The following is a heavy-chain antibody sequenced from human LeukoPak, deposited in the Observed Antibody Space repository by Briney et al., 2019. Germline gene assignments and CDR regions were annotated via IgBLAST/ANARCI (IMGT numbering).Heavy chain of an antibody. V-gene: IGHV4-38-2*02. J-gene: IGHJ6*03. CDR2: IYHSGST. Sequence: SETLSLTCTVSGYSISSGYYWGWIRQPPGKRLEGIGSIYHSGSTYYNPSLKSRVTISVDTSKNQFSLKLSSVTAADTAVYYCARVGCSSTSCYPYYYMDVWGKGTTVTVSS. CDR3: ARVGCSSTSCYPYYYMDV. D-gene: IGHD2-2*01. CDR1: GYSISSGYY.